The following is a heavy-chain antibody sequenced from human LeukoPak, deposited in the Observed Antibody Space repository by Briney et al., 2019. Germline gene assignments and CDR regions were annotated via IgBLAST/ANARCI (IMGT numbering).Heavy chain of an antibody. CDR1: VFTFSSYE. Sequence: PGGSLRLSCAASVFTFSSYEMNWVRQARGKGLEWVSYISSSGSTIYYADSVKGRFTISRYNAKNSLYLQMNSLRAEDTAVYYCARDGSGYSDPVDYWGQGTLVTVSS. J-gene: IGHJ4*02. CDR3: ARDGSGYSDPVDY. D-gene: IGHD3-22*01. CDR2: ISSSGSTI. V-gene: IGHV3-48*03.